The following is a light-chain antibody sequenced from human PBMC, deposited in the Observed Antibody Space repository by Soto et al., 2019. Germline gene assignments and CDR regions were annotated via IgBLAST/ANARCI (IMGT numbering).Light chain of an antibody. Sequence: EIVMTQSPATLSVSPGERATLSCRASQSVKINLAWYQQKPGQAPSLLIYGAFTRATGIPARFSGSGSVTEFTLTISNLQSEDFAVYYCQQYNNWPPITFGQGTRVEIK. CDR3: QQYNNWPPIT. CDR1: QSVKIN. V-gene: IGKV3-15*01. J-gene: IGKJ5*01. CDR2: GAF.